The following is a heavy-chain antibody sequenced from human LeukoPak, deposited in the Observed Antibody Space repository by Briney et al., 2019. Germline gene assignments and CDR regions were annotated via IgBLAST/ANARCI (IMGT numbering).Heavy chain of an antibody. CDR1: GYSISALAN. CDR2: FYYSGST. J-gene: IGHJ5*02. Sequence: SETLSLTCNVSGYSISALANWGWIRQSPGKGLEWIGSFYYSGSTYYNPSLKSRVTISVDTSKNQFSLKLSSVTAADTAVYYCARHTHLGYCSSTSCVNWFDPWGQGTLVTVSS. CDR3: ARHTHLGYCSSTSCVNWFDP. D-gene: IGHD2-2*01. V-gene: IGHV4-38-2*02.